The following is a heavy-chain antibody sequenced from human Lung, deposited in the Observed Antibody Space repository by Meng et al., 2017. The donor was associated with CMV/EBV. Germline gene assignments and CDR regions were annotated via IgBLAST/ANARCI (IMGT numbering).Heavy chain of an antibody. Sequence: QVQLVQSGAEMKNPGYSGQVSCKASGDTFSSYTFSWARQAPGQGLEWMGGIIPIFGEAKYAQKFQGRVTIIADESTSTVYMDLRRLRSEDTAMYYCARHPSSDSSGYYNEEPSWGQGTLVTVSS. CDR3: ARHPSSDSSGYYNEEPS. J-gene: IGHJ4*02. CDR2: IIPIFGEA. CDR1: GDTFSSYT. V-gene: IGHV1-69*12. D-gene: IGHD3-22*01.